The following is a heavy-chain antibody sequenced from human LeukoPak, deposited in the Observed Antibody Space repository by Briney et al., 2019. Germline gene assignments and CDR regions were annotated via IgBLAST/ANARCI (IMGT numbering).Heavy chain of an antibody. J-gene: IGHJ4*02. CDR3: AKDWFATTDY. V-gene: IGHV3-33*03. CDR2: IWYDGSNK. Sequence: PGRSLRLSCAASGFTFSSYGMHWVRQAPGKGLEWVAVIWYDGSNKYYADSVRGRFSISRDNAKNTVYLQMDSLRVEDTAVYYCAKDWFATTDYWGQGILVTVSS. D-gene: IGHD1/OR15-1a*01. CDR1: GFTFSSYG.